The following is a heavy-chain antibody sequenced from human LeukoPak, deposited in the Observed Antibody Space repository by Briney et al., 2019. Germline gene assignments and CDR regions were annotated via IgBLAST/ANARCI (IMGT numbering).Heavy chain of an antibody. J-gene: IGHJ6*02. CDR2: ISGSGGST. CDR3: AKAGGCSGGSCYSLKDYYYYYGMDV. Sequence: PGGSLRLSCAASGFTFSSYAMSWVRQAPGKGLEWVSAISGSGGSTYYADSVKGRFTISRDNSKNTLYLQMNSLRAEDTAVYYCAKAGGCSGGSCYSLKDYYYYYGMDVWGQGTTVTVSS. CDR1: GFTFSSYA. V-gene: IGHV3-23*01. D-gene: IGHD2-15*01.